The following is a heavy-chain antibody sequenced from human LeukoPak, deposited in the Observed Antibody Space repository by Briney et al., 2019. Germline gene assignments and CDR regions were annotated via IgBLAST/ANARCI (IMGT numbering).Heavy chain of an antibody. J-gene: IGHJ6*03. D-gene: IGHD2-2*01. Sequence: GGSLRLSCAASGFTFTNYGMNWVRQAPGKGLEWVSGITPDAGRTYYADSVKGRFTIYRDNSKNSLYLQMNSLRAEDTAVYYCARAAAARYYYMDVWGKGTTVTISS. V-gene: IGHV3-23*01. CDR3: ARAAAARYYYMDV. CDR1: GFTFTNYG. CDR2: ITPDAGRT.